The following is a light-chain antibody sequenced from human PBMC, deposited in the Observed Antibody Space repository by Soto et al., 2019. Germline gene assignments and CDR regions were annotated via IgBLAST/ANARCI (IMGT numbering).Light chain of an antibody. Sequence: EIVLTQSAGILSLSPGDRATLSYRASQSVYSNSLAWYQQKPGQAPRLLIYGASNRATGIPDRFSGSGSGTDFTLTISRLEPEDFAVYYCQQSGSSPFTFGQGTKLEIK. CDR3: QQSGSSPFT. CDR2: GAS. CDR1: QSVYSNS. J-gene: IGKJ2*01. V-gene: IGKV3-20*01.